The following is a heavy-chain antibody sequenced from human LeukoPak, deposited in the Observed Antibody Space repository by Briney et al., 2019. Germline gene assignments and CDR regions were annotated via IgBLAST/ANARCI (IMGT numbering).Heavy chain of an antibody. CDR1: GFTFSRYW. CDR2: IKQDGSQK. V-gene: IGHV3-7*01. J-gene: IGHJ4*02. CDR3: AKNYDIVVVPAASPLDY. Sequence: PGGSLRLSCAASGFTFSRYWMGWVRQAPGKGLEWVANIKQDGSQKSYVDSVKGRFTISRDNANNLLYLQMNSLRAEDTAVYYCAKNYDIVVVPAASPLDYWGQGTLVTVSS. D-gene: IGHD2-2*01.